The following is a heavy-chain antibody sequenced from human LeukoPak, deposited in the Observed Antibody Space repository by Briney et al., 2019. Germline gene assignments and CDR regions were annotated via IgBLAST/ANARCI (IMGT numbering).Heavy chain of an antibody. D-gene: IGHD2-2*03. CDR1: GYSFPTYL. CDR2: IYPDESNI. V-gene: IGHV5-51*01. CDR3: ARPPSRGYSSSFEY. J-gene: IGHJ4*02. Sequence: ESLKISCKGSGYSFPTYLIAWVRQMPGKGLDWMGIIYPDESNISYSPSFQGQVTISADKSISTAYLQWSSLKASDTALYYCARPPSRGYSSSFEYWGQGTLVTVSS.